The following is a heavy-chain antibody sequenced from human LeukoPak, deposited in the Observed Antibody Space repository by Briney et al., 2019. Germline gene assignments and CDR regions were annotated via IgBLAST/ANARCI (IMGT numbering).Heavy chain of an antibody. CDR1: GVSINNSSFS. CDR2: IYFTGST. V-gene: IGHV4-39*07. J-gene: IGHJ4*02. CDR3: ARAPTRSSDTVTGYLFDS. D-gene: IGHD3-9*01. Sequence: SETLSLTCSISGVSINNSSFSWGWIRQPPGKGLEWIGNIYFTGSTYYNPSLKSRVTISVDASKSHYSLKLGSVTAAGTAVYYCARAPTRSSDTVTGYLFDSWGQGTLVTVSS.